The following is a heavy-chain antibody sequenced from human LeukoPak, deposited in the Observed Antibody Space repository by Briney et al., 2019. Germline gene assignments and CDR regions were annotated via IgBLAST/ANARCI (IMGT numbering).Heavy chain of an antibody. J-gene: IGHJ4*02. CDR1: GFTFSSYA. V-gene: IGHV4-59*08. D-gene: IGHD2-2*01. Sequence: GSLRLSCAASGFTFSSYAMSWIRQPPGKGLEWLGYIYSSGVTNYNPSLQSRVTISIDTSKNQFSLKLSSVTAADTAVYYCARHESVPVIRHGFDQGGQGTLVTVS. CDR3: ARHESVPVIRHGFDQ. CDR2: IYSSGVT.